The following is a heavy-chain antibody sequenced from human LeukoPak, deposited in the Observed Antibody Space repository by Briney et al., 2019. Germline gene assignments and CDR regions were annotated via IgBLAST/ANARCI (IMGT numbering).Heavy chain of an antibody. J-gene: IGHJ4*02. Sequence: ASVKVSCKASGGTFSSYAISWVRQAPGQGLEWMGGIIPIFGTANYAQKFQGRVTITADESTSTAYMELSSLRSEDTAVYYCARDHSAYCGGDCYPWYFDYWGQGTLVTVSS. CDR3: ARDHSAYCGGDCYPWYFDY. CDR1: GGTFSSYA. CDR2: IIPIFGTA. V-gene: IGHV1-69*13. D-gene: IGHD2-21*02.